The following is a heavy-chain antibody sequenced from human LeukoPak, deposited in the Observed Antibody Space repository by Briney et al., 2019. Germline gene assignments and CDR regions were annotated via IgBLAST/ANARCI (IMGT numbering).Heavy chain of an antibody. CDR1: GYTFTGYY. CDR3: AALSEGYCSSTSCYQPFDY. D-gene: IGHD2-2*01. V-gene: IGHV1-2*02. CDR2: INPNSGGT. J-gene: IGHJ4*02. Sequence: ASVKVSCKASGYTFTGYYMHWVRQAPGQGLEWMGWINPNSGGTNYAQKFQGRVTMTRDTSISTAYMELSRLRSDDTAVYYCAALSEGYCSSTSCYQPFDYWGQGTLVTVSS.